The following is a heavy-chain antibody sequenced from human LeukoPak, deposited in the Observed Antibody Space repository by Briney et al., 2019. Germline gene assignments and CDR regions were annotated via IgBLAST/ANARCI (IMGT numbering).Heavy chain of an antibody. CDR2: ISSGGATI. CDR1: GFTFSSYE. J-gene: IGHJ4*02. CDR3: ARVGVFSSSWLLY. Sequence: PGGSLRLSCAASGFTFSSYEMNWVRQAPGKWLEWVSSISSGGATIYYADSVRGRFTISRDNAKNSLYLQMNSLRAEDTAVYYCARVGVFSSSWLLYWGQGTLVTVSS. D-gene: IGHD6-13*01. V-gene: IGHV3-48*03.